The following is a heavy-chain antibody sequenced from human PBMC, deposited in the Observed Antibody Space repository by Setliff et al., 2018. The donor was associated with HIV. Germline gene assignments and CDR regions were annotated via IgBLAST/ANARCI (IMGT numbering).Heavy chain of an antibody. V-gene: IGHV4-59*11. CDR2: IYYTGIP. Sequence: PSETLSLTCTVSGTSINSHYWSWIRQTPGKGLQWIGPIYYTGIPTYNPSLEGRITMSVDRSKNQFSLRLTSVTAADTAMYYCARVSRLHPFDPWGQGTLVTVSS. CDR3: ARVSRLHPFDP. J-gene: IGHJ5*02. D-gene: IGHD2-15*01. CDR1: GTSINSHY.